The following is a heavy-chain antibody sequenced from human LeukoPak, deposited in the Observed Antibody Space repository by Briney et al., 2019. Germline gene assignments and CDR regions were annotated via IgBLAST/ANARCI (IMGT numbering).Heavy chain of an antibody. CDR3: ARDTATIAVAGLVDY. J-gene: IGHJ4*02. Sequence: ASVKVSCKASGYTFTGYYMHWVRQAPGQGLEWMGWINPNSGGTNYAQKFQGRVTMTRDTSISTAYMELSRLRSDDTAVYYCARDTATIAVAGLVDYWGQGTLVTVSS. D-gene: IGHD6-19*01. CDR2: INPNSGGT. V-gene: IGHV1-2*02. CDR1: GYTFTGYY.